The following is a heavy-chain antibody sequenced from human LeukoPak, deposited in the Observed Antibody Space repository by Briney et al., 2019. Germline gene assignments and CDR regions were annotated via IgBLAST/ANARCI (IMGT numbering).Heavy chain of an antibody. D-gene: IGHD2/OR15-2a*01. CDR2: TSYDESIK. CDR3: VRGGLSSSWFDP. Sequence: GRSLRLSCAASGFTFSSYAMHWVRQAPGKGLEWVAVTSYDESIKYYSDSVKGRFTISRDNSKNTLYLQMNSLRGEDTAVYYCVRGGLSSSWFDPWGQGTLVTVSS. CDR1: GFTFSSYA. J-gene: IGHJ5*02. V-gene: IGHV3-30-3*01.